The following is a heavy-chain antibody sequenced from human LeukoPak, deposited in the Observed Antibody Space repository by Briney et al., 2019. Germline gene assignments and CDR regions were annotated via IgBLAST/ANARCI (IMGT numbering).Heavy chain of an antibody. CDR1: GYTFTSYY. V-gene: IGHV1-46*01. Sequence: ASVKVSCKASGYTFTSYYMHWVRQAPGQGLEWMGIINPSGGSTSYAQKFQGRVTMTRDTSTSTVYMELSSLRSEDTAVYYCARDSGIHYDSSGYYYGFDPWGQGTLVTVSS. D-gene: IGHD3-22*01. CDR2: INPSGGST. CDR3: ARDSGIHYDSSGYYYGFDP. J-gene: IGHJ5*02.